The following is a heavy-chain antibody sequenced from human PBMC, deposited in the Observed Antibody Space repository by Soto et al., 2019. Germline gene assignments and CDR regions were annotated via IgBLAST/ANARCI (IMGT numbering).Heavy chain of an antibody. CDR2: IIPIFGTA. CDR3: ARDLLGYCTNGVCLAYYYGMDV. CDR1: GGTFSSYA. D-gene: IGHD2-8*01. J-gene: IGHJ6*02. Sequence: SVKVSCKASGGTFSSYAISWVRQAPGQGLEWMGGIIPIFGTANYAQKFQGRVTITADESTSTAYMELSSLRSEDTAVYYCARDLLGYCTNGVCLAYYYGMDVWGQGTTVTVSS. V-gene: IGHV1-69*13.